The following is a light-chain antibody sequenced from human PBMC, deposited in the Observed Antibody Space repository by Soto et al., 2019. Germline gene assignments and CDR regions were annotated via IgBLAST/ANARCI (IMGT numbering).Light chain of an antibody. CDR1: QSVSSN. J-gene: IGKJ3*01. V-gene: IGKV3-15*01. Sequence: EIVMTQSPATLSVSPGERATLSCRASQSVSSNLAWYQQTPGQAPRLLIYGASTRATDIPARFSGSGSGTEFTLTISSLQSEDFAVYYCQQYNKWPLTFGPGTKVFIK. CDR3: QQYNKWPLT. CDR2: GAS.